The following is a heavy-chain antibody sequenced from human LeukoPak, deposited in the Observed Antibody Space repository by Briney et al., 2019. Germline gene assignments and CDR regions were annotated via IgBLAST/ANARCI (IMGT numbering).Heavy chain of an antibody. CDR1: GGSMSNYY. D-gene: IGHD2-15*01. J-gene: IGHJ5*02. CDR2: IYDSGST. Sequence: SETLSLTCNVSGGSMSNYYWSWIRQPPGKGLEWIGYIYDSGSTHHNPPLRSRVTISVDTSKNQFSLKLTSVTAADTAVYYCARGGNWFDPWGQGTLVTVSS. CDR3: ARGGNWFDP. V-gene: IGHV4-59*01.